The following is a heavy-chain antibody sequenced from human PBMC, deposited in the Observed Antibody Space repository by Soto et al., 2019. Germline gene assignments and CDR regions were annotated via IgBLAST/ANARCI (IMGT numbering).Heavy chain of an antibody. CDR2: ISSSSSTI. V-gene: IGHV3-48*02. J-gene: IGHJ6*02. D-gene: IGHD3-10*01. Sequence: PGGSLRLSCAASGFTFSSYSMNWVHQAPGKGLEWVSYISSSSSTIYYADSVKGRFTISRDNAKNSLYLQMNSLRDEDTAVYYCARDSNYGSGRNLDYYYYGMDVWGQGTTVTVSS. CDR3: ARDSNYGSGRNLDYYYYGMDV. CDR1: GFTFSSYS.